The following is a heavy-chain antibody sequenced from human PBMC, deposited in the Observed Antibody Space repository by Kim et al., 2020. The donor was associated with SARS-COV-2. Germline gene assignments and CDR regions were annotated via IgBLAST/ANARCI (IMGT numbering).Heavy chain of an antibody. J-gene: IGHJ4*02. CDR3: ATDQQLAYSFDY. CDR2: FDPEDGET. Sequence: ASVKVSCKVSGYTLTELSMHWVRQAPGKGLEWMGGFDPEDGETIYAQKFQGRVTMTEDTSTDTAYMELSSLRSEDTAVYYCATDQQLAYSFDYWGQGTLVTVSS. V-gene: IGHV1-24*01. CDR1: GYTLTELS. D-gene: IGHD6-13*01.